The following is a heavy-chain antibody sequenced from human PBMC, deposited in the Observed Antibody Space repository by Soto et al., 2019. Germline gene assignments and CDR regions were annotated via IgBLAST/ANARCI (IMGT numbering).Heavy chain of an antibody. J-gene: IGHJ4*02. CDR3: AKKSTDSSGYSDY. CDR2: ISGNGGSS. D-gene: IGHD2-2*01. CDR1: GFTGCNYA. Sequence: TVGSLRVSCGTWGFTGCNYAMSRVRQAPGKGLEWVSGISGNGGSSYYADSVKGRFTISRDNSKNTLNLQMDSLRAEDTAVYYCAKKSTDSSGYSDYWGQGTEVTVSS. V-gene: IGHV3-23*01.